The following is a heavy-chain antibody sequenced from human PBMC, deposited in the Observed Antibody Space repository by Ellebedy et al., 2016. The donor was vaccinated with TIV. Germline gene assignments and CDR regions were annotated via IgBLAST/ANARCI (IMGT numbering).Heavy chain of an antibody. CDR2: ISGSGGST. CDR1: GFTFSSYG. CDR3: AREDTGDYYYGMDV. Sequence: GGSLRLXXAASGFTFSSYGMHWVRQAPGKGLEWVSAISGSGGSTYYADSVKGRFTISRDNSKNTLYLQMNSLRAEDTAVYYCAREDTGDYYYGMDVWGQGTTVTVSS. D-gene: IGHD5-18*01. V-gene: IGHV3-23*01. J-gene: IGHJ6*02.